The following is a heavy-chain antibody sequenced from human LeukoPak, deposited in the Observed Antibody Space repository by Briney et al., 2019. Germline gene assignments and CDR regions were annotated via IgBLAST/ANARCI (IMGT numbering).Heavy chain of an antibody. CDR3: ARERSYDPDAFDI. V-gene: IGHV3-30*03. J-gene: IGHJ3*02. CDR2: ISYDGSNK. D-gene: IGHD3-3*01. CDR1: GFTFSSYG. Sequence: GGSLRLSCAASGFTFSSYGMHWVRQAPGKGLECVAVISYDGSNKYYADSVKGRFTISRDNSKNTLYLQMNSLRAEDTAVYYCARERSYDPDAFDIWGQGTMVTVSS.